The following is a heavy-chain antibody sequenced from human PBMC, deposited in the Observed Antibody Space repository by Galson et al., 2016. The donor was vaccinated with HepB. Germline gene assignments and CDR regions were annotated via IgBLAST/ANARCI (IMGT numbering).Heavy chain of an antibody. CDR2: ISTSGTTT. V-gene: IGHV3-23*01. D-gene: IGHD1-14*01. J-gene: IGHJ4*02. CDR3: AKYRTPENYFDC. CDR1: GSTFVTYT. Sequence: SLRLSCAASGSTFVTYTMSWVRQAPGKGLEWVSAISTSGTTTFYADSVKGRFTISRDNFKNTLYLQLNSLRAEDTAVYYCAKYRTPENYFDCWGQGTLVTVSS.